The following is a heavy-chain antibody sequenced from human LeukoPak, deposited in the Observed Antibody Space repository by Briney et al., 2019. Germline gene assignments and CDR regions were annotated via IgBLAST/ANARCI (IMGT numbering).Heavy chain of an antibody. CDR1: GGSFSGYY. CDR2: INHSGST. CDR3: ARGSGSGYYGYFDC. D-gene: IGHD3-22*01. J-gene: IGHJ4*02. V-gene: IGHV4-34*01. Sequence: SETLSLACAVYGGSFSGYYWSWIRQPPGKGLEWIGEINHSGSTDYNPSLKSRVTISVDTSKNQFSLKLSSVTAADTAVYYCARGSGSGYYGYFDCWGQGTLVTVYS.